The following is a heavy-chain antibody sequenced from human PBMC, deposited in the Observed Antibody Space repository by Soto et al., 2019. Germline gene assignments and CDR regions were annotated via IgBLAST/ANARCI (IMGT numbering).Heavy chain of an antibody. CDR1: GGSISSHY. J-gene: IGHJ4*02. CDR2: VYYSGST. CDR3: ARDGGRIAAAGTLLG. Sequence: SETLSLTGTGSGGSISSHYWRWIRQPKGQGLEWIGYVYYSGSTNYNPSLKSRVTISVDTSKSQFSLRLSSVTAADTAVYYCARDGGRIAAAGTLLGWGQGTLVTVSS. V-gene: IGHV4-59*11. D-gene: IGHD6-13*01.